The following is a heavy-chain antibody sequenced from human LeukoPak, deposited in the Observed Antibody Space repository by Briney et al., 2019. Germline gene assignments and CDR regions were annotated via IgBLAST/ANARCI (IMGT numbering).Heavy chain of an antibody. CDR2: ISYDGSNK. Sequence: PGGSLRLSCAASGFTFSSYAMHWVRQAPGKGLEWVAVISYDGSNKYYADSVKGRFTTSRDNSKNTLYLQMNSLRAEDTAVYYCARDYLGAYCGGDCYSHFDYWGQGTLVTVS. D-gene: IGHD2-21*02. J-gene: IGHJ4*02. CDR1: GFTFSSYA. CDR3: ARDYLGAYCGGDCYSHFDY. V-gene: IGHV3-30-3*01.